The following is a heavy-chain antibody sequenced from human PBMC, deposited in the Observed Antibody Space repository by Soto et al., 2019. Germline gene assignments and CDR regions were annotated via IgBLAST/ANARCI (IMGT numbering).Heavy chain of an antibody. CDR3: ARSPYSSGYYYAIDY. CDR2: INPSGGST. Sequence: ASVKVSCKASGYTLIMYYIHWMRQAPGQGLEWMGLINPSGGSTTYAQKFQGRVTMTRDTSTSTVYMDLISLRSEDTAVYYCARSPYSSGYYYAIDYWGQGTQVTVSS. J-gene: IGHJ4*02. V-gene: IGHV1-46*01. D-gene: IGHD3-22*01. CDR1: GYTLIMYY.